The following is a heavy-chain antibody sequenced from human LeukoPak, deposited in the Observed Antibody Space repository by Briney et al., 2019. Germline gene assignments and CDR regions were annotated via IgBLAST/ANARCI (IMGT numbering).Heavy chain of an antibody. CDR1: GFTFSSYW. Sequence: GGSLRLSCAASGFTFSSYWMSWVRQAPGKGLEWVANIKQDGSEKYYVDSVKGRFTISRDNAKNSLYLQMNSLRAEDTAVYYCAREHDFWSGYCDYWGQGTLVTVSS. D-gene: IGHD3-3*01. CDR3: AREHDFWSGYCDY. V-gene: IGHV3-7*01. J-gene: IGHJ4*02. CDR2: IKQDGSEK.